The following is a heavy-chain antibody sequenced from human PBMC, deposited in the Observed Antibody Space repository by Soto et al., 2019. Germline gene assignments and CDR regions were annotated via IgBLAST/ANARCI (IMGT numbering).Heavy chain of an antibody. V-gene: IGHV3-72*01. D-gene: IGHD3-16*01. CDR3: TGGRRGSSPFDY. Sequence: EVQLVESGGGLVQPGGSLRLSCVVSGFTFSDLYMDWVRQAPGRGLEWLGRSESKVSSYTTYYAASVRGRLTISRDDSKNSLNLQMNTVKGDDTAVYYCTGGRRGSSPFDYWGQGTQVTVSS. CDR2: SESKVSSYTT. CDR1: GFTFSDLY. J-gene: IGHJ4*02.